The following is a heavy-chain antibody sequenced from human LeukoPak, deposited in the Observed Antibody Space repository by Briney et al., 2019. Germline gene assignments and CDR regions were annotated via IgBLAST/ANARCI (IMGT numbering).Heavy chain of an antibody. CDR3: ARRGGSSSRRSPIDY. V-gene: IGHV3-7*01. CDR1: GFPLNDYW. J-gene: IGHJ4*02. D-gene: IGHD6-6*01. CDR2: IKQDGSQR. Sequence: GGSPKTSRTAPGFPLNDYWMTWVRPAPGKGPGWVAKIKQDGSQRYYVDSVRGRFTISRDNAKNSLFLQMNGLRAEDTAVYYCARRGGSSSRRSPIDYWGQGTLVTVSS.